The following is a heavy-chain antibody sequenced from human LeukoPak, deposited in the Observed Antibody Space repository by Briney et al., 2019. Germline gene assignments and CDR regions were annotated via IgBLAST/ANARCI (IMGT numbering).Heavy chain of an antibody. D-gene: IGHD3-22*01. CDR2: IKQDGSEK. V-gene: IGHV3-7*01. CDR3: ASGYDSSGTSFGC. J-gene: IGHJ4*02. Sequence: GGSLRLSRAASGFTFSSYWMSWVRQAPGKGLEWVANIKQDGSEKYYVDSVKGRFTISRDNAKNSLYLQMNSLRAEDTAVYYCASGYDSSGTSFGCWGQGTLVTVSS. CDR1: GFTFSSYW.